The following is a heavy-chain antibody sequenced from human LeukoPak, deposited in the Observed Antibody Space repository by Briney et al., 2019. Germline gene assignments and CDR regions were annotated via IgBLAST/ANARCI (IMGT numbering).Heavy chain of an antibody. D-gene: IGHD2/OR15-2a*01. CDR1: GFTFSTYA. V-gene: IGHV3-23*01. J-gene: IGHJ4*02. CDR2: ISGSTGDT. Sequence: GGSLRLSCAASGFTFSTYAMSWVRQAPGKGLEWVSTISGSTGDTYYADSVKGRFTISRDNSKNTLYLQMNSLRAEDTAVYYCATDPHAKYFDYWGLGTLVTVSS. CDR3: ATDPHAKYFDY.